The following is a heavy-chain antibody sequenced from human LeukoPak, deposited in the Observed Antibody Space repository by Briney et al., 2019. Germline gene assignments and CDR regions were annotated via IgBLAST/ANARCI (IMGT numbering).Heavy chain of an antibody. CDR2: IYYSGST. CDR3: ARAPPVSSNYYGSGSLSFYFDY. V-gene: IGHV4-59*01. J-gene: IGHJ4*02. CDR1: GGCISSYY. D-gene: IGHD3-10*01. Sequence: PSEILSLTCTVSGGCISSYYWSWIRQPPGKGLEWIGYIYYSGSTNYNPSLKSRVTISVDTSKNQFSLKLSSVTAADTAVYYCARAPPVSSNYYGSGSLSFYFDYWGQGTLVTVSS.